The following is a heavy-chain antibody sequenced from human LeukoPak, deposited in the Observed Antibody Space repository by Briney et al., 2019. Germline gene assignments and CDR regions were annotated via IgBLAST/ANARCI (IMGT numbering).Heavy chain of an antibody. CDR1: GFTFSSYG. V-gene: IGHV3-30*18. D-gene: IGHD3-10*01. J-gene: IGHJ6*04. CDR3: AKDRGGKYYGSKQGYYYGMDV. CDR2: ISYDGSNK. Sequence: GGSLRLSCAASGFTFSSYGMHWVRQAPGKGLEWVAVISYDGSNKYYADSVKGRFTVSRDNSKNTLYLQMNSLRAEDTAVYYCAKDRGGKYYGSKQGYYYGMDVWGKGTTVTVSS.